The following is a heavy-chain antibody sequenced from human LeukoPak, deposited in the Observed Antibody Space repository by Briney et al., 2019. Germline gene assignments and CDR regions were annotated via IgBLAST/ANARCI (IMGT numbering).Heavy chain of an antibody. D-gene: IGHD3-22*01. V-gene: IGHV4-59*08. CDR1: GVTISSYY. Sequence: PSETLSLTCTASGVTISSYYRSWIRQPPGKGLEWIGYIYYSGSTNYNPSLKSRVTISVDTSKNQFSLKLSSVTAADTAVYYCASPAPYDSSGYGAFDIWGQGTMVTVPS. CDR3: ASPAPYDSSGYGAFDI. CDR2: IYYSGST. J-gene: IGHJ3*02.